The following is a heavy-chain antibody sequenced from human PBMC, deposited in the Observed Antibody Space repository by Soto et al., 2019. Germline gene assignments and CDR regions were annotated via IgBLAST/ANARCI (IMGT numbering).Heavy chain of an antibody. CDR3: PTARALWFRDY. CDR1: GFTFSSYW. D-gene: IGHD3-10*01. CDR2: INSDGSGT. Sequence: EVQLVEFGGGLVQPGGSLRLSCAASGFTFSSYWMHWVRQAPGKGLVWVSRINSDGSGTTYADSVKGRFTISRDNAENPLYMQMNSLRAEETAGYNCPTARALWFRDYWGQGTLGTVSS. J-gene: IGHJ4*02. V-gene: IGHV3-74*03.